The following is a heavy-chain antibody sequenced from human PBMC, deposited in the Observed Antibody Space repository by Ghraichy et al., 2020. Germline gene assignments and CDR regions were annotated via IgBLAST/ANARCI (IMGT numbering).Heavy chain of an antibody. J-gene: IGHJ4*02. D-gene: IGHD2-15*01. CDR1: GGSFSGYY. Sequence: SQTLSLTCAVYGGSFSGYYWSWIRQPPGKGLEWIGEINHSGSTNYNPSLKSRVTISVDTSKNQFSLKLSSVTAADTAVYYCARGIVVVVAATFDYWGQGTLVTVSS. CDR2: INHSGST. V-gene: IGHV4-34*01. CDR3: ARGIVVVVAATFDY.